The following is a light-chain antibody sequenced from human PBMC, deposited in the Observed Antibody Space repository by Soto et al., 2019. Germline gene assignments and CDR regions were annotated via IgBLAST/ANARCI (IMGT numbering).Light chain of an antibody. CDR2: EDN. CDR3: QSYDSNNQV. Sequence: NFMLTQPYSVSESPGKTVTISCTRSSGSIASNYVQWYQQRPGSAPTTVIYEDNQRPSGVPDRFSGSIDSSSNSASLTISGLKTEDEADYYCQSYDSNNQVFGGGTKLTVL. V-gene: IGLV6-57*04. J-gene: IGLJ3*02. CDR1: SGSIASNY.